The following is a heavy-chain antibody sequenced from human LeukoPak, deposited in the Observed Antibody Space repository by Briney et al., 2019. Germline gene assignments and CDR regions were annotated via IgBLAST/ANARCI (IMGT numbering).Heavy chain of an antibody. D-gene: IGHD3-16*01. CDR1: GFTFSSYA. CDR3: ARMTPPGGVNS. CDR2: IYYSGNT. Sequence: GSLRLSCAASGFTFSSYAMSWVRQPPGKGLEWIGSIYYSGNTYYNPSLKSRVTISVDTSKNQFSLKLSSVTAADTAVYYCARMTPPGGVNSWGQGTLVTVSS. J-gene: IGHJ5*02. V-gene: IGHV4-39*01.